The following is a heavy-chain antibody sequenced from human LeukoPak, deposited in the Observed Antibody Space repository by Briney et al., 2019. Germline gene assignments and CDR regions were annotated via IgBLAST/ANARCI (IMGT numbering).Heavy chain of an antibody. V-gene: IGHV4-59*01. D-gene: IGHD2-21*02. CDR1: GGSISSYY. CDR3: ASACGGDCYSYAFDI. CDR2: IYYSGST. J-gene: IGHJ3*02. Sequence: PSETLSLTCTVSGGSISSYYWSWTRQPPGKGLEWIGYIYYSGSTNYNPSLKSRVTISEDTSKNQFSLKLSSVTAADTAVYYCASACGGDCYSYAFDIWGQGTMVTVSS.